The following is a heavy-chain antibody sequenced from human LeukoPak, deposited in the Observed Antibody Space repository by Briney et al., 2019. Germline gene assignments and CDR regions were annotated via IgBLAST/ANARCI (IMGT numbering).Heavy chain of an antibody. Sequence: GGCLRLSCASPGFTFISSGMHWVRQAPGKGLEWVAVISYDGSNKYYADSVKGRFTISRDNSKNTLYLQMNSLRAEDTAVYYCAELGITMIGGVWGKGTTVTISS. CDR2: ISYDGSNK. D-gene: IGHD3-10*02. CDR1: GFTFISSG. CDR3: AELGITMIGGV. J-gene: IGHJ6*04. V-gene: IGHV3-30*18.